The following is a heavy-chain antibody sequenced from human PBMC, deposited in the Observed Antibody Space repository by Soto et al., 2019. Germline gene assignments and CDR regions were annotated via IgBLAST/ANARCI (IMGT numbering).Heavy chain of an antibody. CDR3: ARDDLNRGGKYFDY. CDR2: ISTDRGDT. V-gene: IGHV1-18*01. CDR1: GYSFTTHD. D-gene: IGHD2-15*01. Sequence: QVQLVQSGAEVKKPGASVKVSCKASGYSFTTHDITWLRQAPGKGLAWVGGISTDRGDTIYPQNLQGRVTMTTDSSTSTVYMELKSLRSDDTAVYYCARDDLNRGGKYFDYWGQGTLVTVSS. J-gene: IGHJ4*02.